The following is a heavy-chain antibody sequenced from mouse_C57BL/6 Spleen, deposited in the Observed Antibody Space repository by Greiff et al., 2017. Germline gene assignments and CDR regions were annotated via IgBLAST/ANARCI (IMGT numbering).Heavy chain of an antibody. CDR3: TTAQATVAYYFDY. CDR2: IYPGNSDT. V-gene: IGHV1-5*01. D-gene: IGHD3-2*02. J-gene: IGHJ2*01. Sequence: VQLKESGTVLARPGASVKMSCKTSGYTFTSYWMHWVKQRPGRGLEWIGAIYPGNSDTSYNQKFKGKAKLTAVTSASTAYMELSSLTNEDSAVYYCTTAQATVAYYFDYWGQGTTLTVSS. CDR1: GYTFTSYW.